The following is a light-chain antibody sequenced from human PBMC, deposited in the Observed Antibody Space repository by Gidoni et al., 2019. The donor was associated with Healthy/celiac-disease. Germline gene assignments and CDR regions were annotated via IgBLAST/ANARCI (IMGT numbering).Light chain of an antibody. CDR1: NIGSKS. J-gene: IGLJ2*01. CDR2: DDS. CDR3: QVWDSSSDHRVV. Sequence: SYVLTQPPSVSVAPGKPARITCGGNNIGSKSVHWYQQKPGKAPVLVVYDDSDRPSGIPERFSGSNSGNTATLTISRVEAGDEADYYCQVWDSSSDHRVVFGGGTKLTVL. V-gene: IGLV3-21*03.